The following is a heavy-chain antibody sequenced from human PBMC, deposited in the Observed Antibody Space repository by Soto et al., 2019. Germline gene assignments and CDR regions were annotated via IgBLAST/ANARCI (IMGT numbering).Heavy chain of an antibody. V-gene: IGHV3-30-3*01. CDR2: ISYDGSNK. J-gene: IGHJ4*02. D-gene: IGHD6-6*01. CDR3: ARDSSSATADYFDY. Sequence: GGSLRLSCAASGFTFSSYAMHWVRQAPGKGLEWVAVISYDGSNKYYADSVKGRFTISRDNSKNALYLQMNSLRAEDTAVYYCARDSSSATADYFDYWGQGTLVTVSS. CDR1: GFTFSSYA.